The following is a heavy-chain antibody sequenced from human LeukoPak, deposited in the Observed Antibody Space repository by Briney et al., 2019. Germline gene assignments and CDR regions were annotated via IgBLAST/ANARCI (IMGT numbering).Heavy chain of an antibody. CDR1: GFTFSSYA. V-gene: IGHV3-64*01. CDR2: ISSNGGST. CDR3: ARTIFGVVSPIDY. Sequence: GGSLRLSCAASGFTFSSYAMHWVRQAPGKGLEYVSAISSNGGSTYYANSVKGRFTISRDNSKNTLYLQMGSLRAEDVAVYYCARTIFGVVSPIDYWGQGTLDTVSS. D-gene: IGHD3-3*01. J-gene: IGHJ4*02.